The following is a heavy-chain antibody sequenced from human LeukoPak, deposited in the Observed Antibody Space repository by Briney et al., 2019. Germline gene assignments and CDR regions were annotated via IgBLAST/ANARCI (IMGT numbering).Heavy chain of an antibody. J-gene: IGHJ4*02. V-gene: IGHV3-7*01. D-gene: IGHD6-13*01. CDR1: GFTFSGFW. CDR3: ATCSSSWHFDY. Sequence: GGSLRLSCAASGFTFSGFWMSWVRQTPGKGLEWVANIKQDGSEKYYVDSVKGRFTISRDNAKNSLSLQMNSLRVEDTAVYYCATCSSSWHFDYWGQGTLVTVSS. CDR2: IKQDGSEK.